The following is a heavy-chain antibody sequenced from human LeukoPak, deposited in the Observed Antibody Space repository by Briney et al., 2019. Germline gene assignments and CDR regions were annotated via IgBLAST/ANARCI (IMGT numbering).Heavy chain of an antibody. V-gene: IGHV4-39*01. J-gene: IGHJ4*02. CDR1: GGSISISSYS. CDR2: IYYSGST. D-gene: IGHD3-22*01. CDR3: ARGGYYDSSGYALFDY. Sequence: SETLSLTCTVSGGSISISSYSWGWIRQPPGKGLEWIGSIYYSGSTYYNPSLKSRVTISVDTSKNQFSLKLSSVTAADTAVYYCARGGYYDSSGYALFDYWGQGTLVTVSS.